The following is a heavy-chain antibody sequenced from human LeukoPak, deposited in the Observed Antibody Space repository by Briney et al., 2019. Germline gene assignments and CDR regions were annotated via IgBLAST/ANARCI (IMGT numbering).Heavy chain of an antibody. CDR3: ARDRYYGMDV. V-gene: IGHV3-74*01. J-gene: IGHJ6*02. CDR1: GFTFSNYW. Sequence: GGSLRLSCAASGFTFSNYWMHWVRQAPGKGLVWVARINTDGSTTNYADSVKGRFTISRDNAKNTLYLQMNSLRAEDTAVYYCARDRYYGMDVWGQGTTVTVSS. CDR2: INTDGSTT.